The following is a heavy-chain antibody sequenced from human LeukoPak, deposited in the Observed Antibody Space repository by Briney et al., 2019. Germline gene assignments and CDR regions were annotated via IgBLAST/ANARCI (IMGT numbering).Heavy chain of an antibody. J-gene: IGHJ4*02. CDR2: INHSGST. CDR1: GGSFSGYY. Sequence: SETLSLTCAVYGGSFSGYYWSWIRQPPGKGLEWIGEINHSGSTNYNPSLKSRVTISVDTSKNQFSLKLSSVTAADTAVYYCARTYYDYVWGSYRYYFDYWGQGTLVTVSS. CDR3: ARTYYDYVWGSYRYYFDY. V-gene: IGHV4-34*01. D-gene: IGHD3-16*02.